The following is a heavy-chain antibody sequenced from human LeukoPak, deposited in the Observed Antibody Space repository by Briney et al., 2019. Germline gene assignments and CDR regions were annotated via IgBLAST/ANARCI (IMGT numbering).Heavy chain of an antibody. J-gene: IGHJ4*02. Sequence: ASVMVSCTASGGTFSSYAISWVRQAPGQGLEWMVGTIPIFGTANYAQKFQGRVTITADESTSTAYMELSSLRSEDTAVYYCAIYYYDSSGSRMIPFDYWGQGTLVTVSS. V-gene: IGHV1-69*13. CDR3: AIYYYDSSGSRMIPFDY. CDR2: TIPIFGTA. CDR1: GGTFSSYA. D-gene: IGHD3-22*01.